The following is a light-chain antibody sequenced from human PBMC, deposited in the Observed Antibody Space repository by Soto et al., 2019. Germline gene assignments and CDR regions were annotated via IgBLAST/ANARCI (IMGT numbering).Light chain of an antibody. J-gene: IGKJ1*01. CDR1: PSISSG. CDR3: QQYNSYPCS. Sequence: DIQMTQSPSTLSASVGDRVTITCRASPSISSGLAWYQQKPGKAPKLLIYKASSLESGVPSRFSGSGSGTEFTLTISSLQTDDFASYYCQQYNSYPCSVGQGTKVEIK. CDR2: KAS. V-gene: IGKV1-5*03.